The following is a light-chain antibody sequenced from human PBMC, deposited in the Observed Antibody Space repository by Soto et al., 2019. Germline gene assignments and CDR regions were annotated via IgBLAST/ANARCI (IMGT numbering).Light chain of an antibody. CDR2: DAS. CDR1: QGISSY. J-gene: IGKJ4*01. Sequence: QSPSSLSASVGDRVTITCRASQGISSYLAWYQQKPGKVPKLLIYDASTLQSGVPSRFSGSGSGTDFTLTISSLQPEDFSTYYCQQLYRYPLTFGGGTKVDIK. V-gene: IGKV1-9*01. CDR3: QQLYRYPLT.